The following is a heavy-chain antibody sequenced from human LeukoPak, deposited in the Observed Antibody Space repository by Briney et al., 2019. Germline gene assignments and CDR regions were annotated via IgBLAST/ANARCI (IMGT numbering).Heavy chain of an antibody. CDR2: IYYSGST. CDR3: AGYIAALHYFDY. Sequence: PSETLSLTCTVSGGSISSGGYYWSWIRQHPGKGLEWIGYIYYSGSTYYNPSLKSRVTISVDTSKNQFSLKLSSVTAADTAVYYCAGYIAALHYFDYWGQGTLVTVSS. J-gene: IGHJ4*02. V-gene: IGHV4-31*03. CDR1: GGSISSGGYY. D-gene: IGHD6-6*01.